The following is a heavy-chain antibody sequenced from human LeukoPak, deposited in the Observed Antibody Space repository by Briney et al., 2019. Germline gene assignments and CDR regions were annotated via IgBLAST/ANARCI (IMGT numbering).Heavy chain of an antibody. CDR3: ARASRVGATMRDLDY. CDR2: ISAYNGNT. D-gene: IGHD1-26*01. V-gene: IGHV1-18*01. CDR1: GYTFTSYD. Sequence: ASVKVSCKASGYTFTSYDINWVRQATGQGLEWMGWISAYNGNTNYAQKLQGRVTMTTDTSTSTAYMELRSLRSDDTAVYYCARASRVGATMRDLDYWGQGTLVTVSS. J-gene: IGHJ4*02.